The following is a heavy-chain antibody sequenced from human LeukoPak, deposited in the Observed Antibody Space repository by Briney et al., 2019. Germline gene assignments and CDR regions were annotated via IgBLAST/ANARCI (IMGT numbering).Heavy chain of an antibody. V-gene: IGHV3-48*03. CDR3: ARGYSYGMDV. D-gene: IGHD6-13*01. CDR1: GFTFSSYE. Sequence: GGSLRLSCAASGFTFSSYEMNWVRQAPGKGLELVSYISSSGSTIYYPDSVKGRFTSSRDNAKTSLYLLMNSLRAEDTAVYYCARGYSYGMDVWGQGTTVTVSS. J-gene: IGHJ6*02. CDR2: ISSSGSTI.